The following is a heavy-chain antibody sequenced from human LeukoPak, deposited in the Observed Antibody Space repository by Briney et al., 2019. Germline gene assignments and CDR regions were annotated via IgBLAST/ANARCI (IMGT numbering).Heavy chain of an antibody. CDR2: IFPSGGEI. D-gene: IGHD1-26*01. J-gene: IGHJ4*02. CDR1: GFTFSTFA. CDR3: AKEYSGSFSPFPSYFDY. Sequence: PGGSLRLSCAASGFTFSTFAMIWVRQPPGKGLEWVSSIFPSGGEIHYADSVRGRFTISRDNSKSVLSLQMNSLRAEDTAIYYCAKEYSGSFSPFPSYFDYWGQGTLVTVSS. V-gene: IGHV3-23*01.